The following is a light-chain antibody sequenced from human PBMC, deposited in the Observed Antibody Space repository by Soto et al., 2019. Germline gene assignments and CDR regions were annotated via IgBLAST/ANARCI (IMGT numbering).Light chain of an antibody. J-gene: IGKJ2*02. Sequence: EIVLTQSPGTLSLSPGERATLSCRASQSVSSSYLAWYRQKPGQAPRLLIYGASSRATGIPDRVSGSGSGTDFTLTISRREPEEFAVYYCQQYGSSPCTFGQGTKLEIK. CDR3: QQYGSSPCT. CDR1: QSVSSSY. V-gene: IGKV3-20*01. CDR2: GAS.